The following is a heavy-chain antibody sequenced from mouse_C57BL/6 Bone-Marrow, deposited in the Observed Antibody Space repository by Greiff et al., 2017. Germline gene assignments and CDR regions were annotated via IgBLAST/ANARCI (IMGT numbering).Heavy chain of an antibody. CDR1: GYTFTSYG. CDR3: ARFSFDYDGFAF. V-gene: IGHV1-81*01. CDR2: IYPRSGNT. J-gene: IGHJ3*01. Sequence: QVQLQESGAELARPGASVKLSCKASGYTFTSYGISWVKQRTGQGLEWIGEIYPRSGNTYYNEKFKGKATLTADKSSSTAYMELRSLTSEDSAVYFCARFSFDYDGFAFWGAGTLVTVSA. D-gene: IGHD2-4*01.